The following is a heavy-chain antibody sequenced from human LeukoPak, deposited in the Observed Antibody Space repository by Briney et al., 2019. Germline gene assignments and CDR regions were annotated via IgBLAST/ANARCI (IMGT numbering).Heavy chain of an antibody. V-gene: IGHV4-61*05. CDR3: AGTPPAGVYYYYGMDV. D-gene: IGHD7-27*01. Sequence: KPSETLSLTCSVSGTSISSSSHYWGWIRQPPGKGLEWIGYIYYSGSTNYNPSLKSRVTISVDTSKNQFSLKLSSVTAADTAVYYCAGTPPAGVYYYYGMDVWGQGTTVTVSS. J-gene: IGHJ6*02. CDR2: IYYSGST. CDR1: GTSISSSSHY.